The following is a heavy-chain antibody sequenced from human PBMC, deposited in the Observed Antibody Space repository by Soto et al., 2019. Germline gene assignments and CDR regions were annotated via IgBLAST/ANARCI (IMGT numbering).Heavy chain of an antibody. D-gene: IGHD6-19*01. CDR3: ARDGAVKQWLVRSSYYGGMDV. J-gene: IGHJ6*02. V-gene: IGHV1-18*01. CDR1: GYTFTSYG. CDR2: ISAYNGNT. Sequence: QVQLVQSGAEVKKPGASVKVSCKASGYTFTSYGISWVRQAPGQGLEWMGWISAYNGNTNYAQKLQGRVTMTTDTDTSTAYMELRSLRSDDTAVYYYARDGAVKQWLVRSSYYGGMDVWGQGTTVTVSS.